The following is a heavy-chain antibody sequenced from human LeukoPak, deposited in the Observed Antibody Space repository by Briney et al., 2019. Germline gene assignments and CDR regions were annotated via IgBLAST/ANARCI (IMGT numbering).Heavy chain of an antibody. D-gene: IGHD5-12*01. J-gene: IGHJ4*02. CDR1: GGSISSYY. Sequence: SEALSLTCTVSGGSISSYYWSWIRQPPGKGLEWIGYIYYSGSTNYNPSLKSRVTISVDTSKNQFSLKLSSVTAADTAVYYCARHDRDSGSYFDYWGQGTLVTVSS. V-gene: IGHV4-59*08. CDR3: ARHDRDSGSYFDY. CDR2: IYYSGST.